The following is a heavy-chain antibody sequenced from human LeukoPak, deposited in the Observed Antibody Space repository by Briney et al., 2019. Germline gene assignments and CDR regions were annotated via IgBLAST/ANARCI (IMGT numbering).Heavy chain of an antibody. J-gene: IGHJ4*02. CDR3: ARDVRSSSWYYFDY. CDR2: IRSSTTYV. V-gene: IGHV3-21*01. Sequence: GGSLRLSCAASGFTFSNYNMNWVRQAPGKGLEWVSSIRSSTTYVYYADSVKGRFTISRDNAKNSLYLQMNSLRAEDTAVYYCARDVRSSSWYYFDYWGQGTLVTVSS. CDR1: GFTFSNYN. D-gene: IGHD6-13*01.